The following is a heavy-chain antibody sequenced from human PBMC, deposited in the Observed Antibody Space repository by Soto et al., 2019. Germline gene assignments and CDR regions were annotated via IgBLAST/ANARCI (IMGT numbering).Heavy chain of an antibody. V-gene: IGHV4-30-2*01. CDR1: GGSISSGGYS. D-gene: IGHD3-22*01. J-gene: IGHJ1*01. CDR3: ARSTTYYYDSSGYYHAEYFQH. Sequence: SETLSLTCAVSGGSISSGGYSWSWIRQPPGKGLEWIGYIYHSGSTYYNPSLKSRVTISVDRSKNQFSLKLSSVTAADTAVYYCARSTTYYYDSSGYYHAEYFQHWGQGTLVTV. CDR2: IYHSGST.